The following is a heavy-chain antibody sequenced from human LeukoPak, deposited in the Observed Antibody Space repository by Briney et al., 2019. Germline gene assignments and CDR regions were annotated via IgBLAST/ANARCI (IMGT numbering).Heavy chain of an antibody. Sequence: SETLSLTCTVYGGPFNGYYWSWIRQPPGKGLEWIGEINDSGSTNYNPSLKSRVTISVDTSKNQFSLKLSSVTAADTAVYYCARRYYDFWSGYLDYWGQGTLVTVSS. D-gene: IGHD3-3*01. J-gene: IGHJ4*02. CDR2: INDSGST. V-gene: IGHV4-34*01. CDR1: GGPFNGYY. CDR3: ARRYYDFWSGYLDY.